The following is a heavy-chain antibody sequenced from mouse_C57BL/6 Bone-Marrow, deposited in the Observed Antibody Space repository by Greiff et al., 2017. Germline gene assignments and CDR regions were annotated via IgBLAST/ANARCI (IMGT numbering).Heavy chain of an antibody. Sequence: EVQGVESGGDLVKPGGSLKLSCAASGFTFSSYGMSWVRQTPDKRLEWVATISSGGSYTYYPDSVKGRFTIARDNAKNTLYLQMSSLKSEDTAMYYCARHRRYHGYYAMDYWGQGTSVTVSS. J-gene: IGHJ4*01. CDR1: GFTFSSYG. D-gene: IGHD2-14*01. V-gene: IGHV5-6*01. CDR2: ISSGGSYT. CDR3: ARHRRYHGYYAMDY.